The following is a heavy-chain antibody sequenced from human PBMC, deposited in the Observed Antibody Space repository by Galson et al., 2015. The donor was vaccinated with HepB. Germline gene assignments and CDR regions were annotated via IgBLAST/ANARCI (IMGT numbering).Heavy chain of an antibody. CDR2: VSSSGYSM. CDR3: ARELDLCFGDSWDGGFFDL. Sequence: SLRLSCAASGFTFSTSAMNWVRQAPGKGLGWVSSVSSSGYSMSADPLKGRFTISRDNSKNSVDLQMNSLRAEDQAVYYCARELDLCFGDSWDGGFFDLWGRGALVTVSS. CDR1: GFTFSTSA. D-gene: IGHD3-10*01. J-gene: IGHJ2*01. V-gene: IGHV3-48*03.